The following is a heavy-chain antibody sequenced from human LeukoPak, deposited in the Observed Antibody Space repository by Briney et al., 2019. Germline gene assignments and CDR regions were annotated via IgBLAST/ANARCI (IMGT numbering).Heavy chain of an antibody. CDR3: ARSFYYGSGSHGMDV. V-gene: IGHV3-21*01. CDR1: GFTFSSYS. Sequence: GGSLRLSCAASGFTFSSYSMNWVRQAPGKGLEWVSSISSSSSYIYYADSVKGRFTISRDNAKNTLYLQMNSLRAEDTAVYYCARSFYYGSGSHGMDVWGQGTTVTVSS. CDR2: ISSSSSYI. D-gene: IGHD3-10*01. J-gene: IGHJ6*02.